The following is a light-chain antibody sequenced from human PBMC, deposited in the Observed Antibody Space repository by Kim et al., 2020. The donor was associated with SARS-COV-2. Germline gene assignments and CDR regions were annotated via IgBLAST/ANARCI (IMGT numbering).Light chain of an antibody. CDR2: DVS. CDR1: SSDVGGYNY. J-gene: IGLJ1*01. CDR3: CSYAGSQYV. Sequence: QSALTQPRSVSGSPGQSVTISCTGTSSDVGGYNYVSWYQQHPGKATKLMIYDVSKRPSGVPDRFSGSKSGNTASLTVSGLQAEDEADYYCCSYAGSQYVFGTGTKVTVL. V-gene: IGLV2-11*01.